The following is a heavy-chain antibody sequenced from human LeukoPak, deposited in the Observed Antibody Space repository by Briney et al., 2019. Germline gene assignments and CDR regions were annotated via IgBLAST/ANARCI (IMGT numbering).Heavy chain of an antibody. D-gene: IGHD5-12*01. Sequence: GGSLRLSCAASEFTFSSYWMSWVRQAPGKGLEWVANIKQDGSEKYYVDSVKGRFTISRDNARNSLYLQMNSLRAEDTAVYYCARNSGYDWLRSYYMDVWGKGTTVTVSS. CDR3: ARNSGYDWLRSYYMDV. V-gene: IGHV3-7*01. CDR1: EFTFSSYW. CDR2: IKQDGSEK. J-gene: IGHJ6*03.